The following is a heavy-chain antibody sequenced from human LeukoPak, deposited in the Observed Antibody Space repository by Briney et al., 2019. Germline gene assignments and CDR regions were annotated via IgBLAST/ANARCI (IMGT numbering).Heavy chain of an antibody. D-gene: IGHD1-26*01. CDR1: GYSFTSYW. CDR2: IYPGDSET. CDR3: ARREGEVVATNPLDY. J-gene: IGHJ4*02. V-gene: IGHV5-51*01. Sequence: GESLKISCKASGYSFTSYWIGWLRQMRGKGLEWMGIIYPGDSETRYSTSFQGQVTISADKSISTAYLQWSSLKASDTAMYYCARREGEVVATNPLDYWGQGTLVTVSS.